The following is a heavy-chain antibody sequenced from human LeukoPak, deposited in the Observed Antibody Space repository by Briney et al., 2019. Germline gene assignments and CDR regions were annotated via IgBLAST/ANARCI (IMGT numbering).Heavy chain of an antibody. V-gene: IGHV1-69*02. CDR1: GGSFSTYP. Sequence: SVKVSCKASGGSFSTYPITWVRQAPGHGLEWMGRFVPGVGVSTYAQRFRGRVTFTADASTTTSFMEVASLKSDDTAVYYCARGQSSANDRKGRTGLDSWGQGTLVTVSS. CDR2: FVPGVGVS. J-gene: IGHJ4*02. D-gene: IGHD2-2*01. CDR3: ARGQSSANDRKGRTGLDS.